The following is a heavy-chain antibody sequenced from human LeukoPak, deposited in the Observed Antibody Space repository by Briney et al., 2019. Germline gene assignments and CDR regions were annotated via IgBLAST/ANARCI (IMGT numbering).Heavy chain of an antibody. J-gene: IGHJ6*03. CDR2: IYYSGST. CDR3: ARDAGTVFHYMDV. CDR1: GGSISSYY. V-gene: IGHV4-59*01. D-gene: IGHD1-1*01. Sequence: PSETLSLTCTVSGGSISSYYWSWIRQPPGKGLEWIGYIYYSGSTNYNPSLKSRVTISVDTSKNQFSLKLSSVTATDTAVYYCARDAGTVFHYMDVWGKGTTVTVSS.